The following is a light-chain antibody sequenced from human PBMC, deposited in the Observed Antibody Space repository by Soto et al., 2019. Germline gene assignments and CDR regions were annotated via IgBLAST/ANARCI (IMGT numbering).Light chain of an antibody. CDR1: RSDVGTYNY. Sequence: QSVLTQPPSASGSPGQSVTISCTGTRSDVGTYNYVSWYQQHPGKAPKLITYEVSKQPSGVPDRFSGSRSGNTASLTVSGLRAEDAADYFCSSYAGRNNFYVF. CDR3: SSYAGRNNFYV. V-gene: IGLV2-8*01. CDR2: EVS. J-gene: IGLJ1*01.